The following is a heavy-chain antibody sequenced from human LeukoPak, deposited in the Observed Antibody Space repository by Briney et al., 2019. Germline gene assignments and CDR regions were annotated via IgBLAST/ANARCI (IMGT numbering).Heavy chain of an antibody. Sequence: MPSETLSLTCAVYGGSFSGYYWSWIRQPPGKGLEWIGEINHSGSTNYNPSLKSRVTISVDTSKNQFFLKLSSVTAADTAVYYCARGIAAAGTRGMDVWGQGTTVTVSS. D-gene: IGHD6-13*01. CDR2: INHSGST. CDR1: GGSFSGYY. J-gene: IGHJ6*02. CDR3: ARGIAAAGTRGMDV. V-gene: IGHV4-34*01.